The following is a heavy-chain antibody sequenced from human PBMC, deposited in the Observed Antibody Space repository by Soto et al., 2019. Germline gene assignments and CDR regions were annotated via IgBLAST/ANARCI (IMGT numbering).Heavy chain of an antibody. D-gene: IGHD2-2*02. CDR1: GGSISSGDYS. CDR3: ARSPFQLLYYYFDY. CDR2: IYHSGST. J-gene: IGHJ4*02. V-gene: IGHV4-30-2*01. Sequence: SETLSLTCAVSGGSISSGDYSWSWIRQPPGKGLEWIGYIYHSGSTYYNPSLKSRVTISVDTSKNQFSLKLSSVTAADTAVYYCARSPFQLLYYYFDYWGQGTLVTVSS.